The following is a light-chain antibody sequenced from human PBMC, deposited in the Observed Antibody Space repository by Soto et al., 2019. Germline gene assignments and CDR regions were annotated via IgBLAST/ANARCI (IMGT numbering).Light chain of an antibody. V-gene: IGKV1-6*01. CDR3: LQDHNYPRT. Sequence: AIPMTQSPSSLSASVGDRVTITCRASQGIRNDLGWYQQKPGKAPKLLIYAASRLQSGVPSRFSGSGSGTDFTLTISSLQPADIATYYCLQDHNYPRTFGQGTKVEIK. CDR1: QGIRND. CDR2: AAS. J-gene: IGKJ1*01.